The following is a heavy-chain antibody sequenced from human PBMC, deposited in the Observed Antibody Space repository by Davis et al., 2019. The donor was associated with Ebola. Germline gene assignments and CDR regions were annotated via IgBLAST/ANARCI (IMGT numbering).Heavy chain of an antibody. CDR3: ATNWNDDH. Sequence: SVKVSCKASGYTFTSYGISWVRQAPGQGLEWMGGIIPIFGTANYAQKFQGRVTITADESTSTAYMELSSLRSEDTAVYYCATNWNDDHWGQGTLVTVSS. J-gene: IGHJ5*02. D-gene: IGHD1-1*01. CDR2: IIPIFGTA. CDR1: GYTFTSYG. V-gene: IGHV1-69*13.